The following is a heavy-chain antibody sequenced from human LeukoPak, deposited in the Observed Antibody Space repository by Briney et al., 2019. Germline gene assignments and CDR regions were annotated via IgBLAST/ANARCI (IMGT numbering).Heavy chain of an antibody. CDR1: GGSISSGSYY. Sequence: SETLSLTXTVSGGSISSGSYYWSWIRQPAGKGLQWIGRIYTSGSTNYNPSLKSRVTISVDTSKNQFSLNLSSVTAADTAVYYCVRQDGYCSSTSCRFDYWGQGTLVTVSS. CDR3: VRQDGYCSSTSCRFDY. V-gene: IGHV4-61*02. CDR2: IYTSGST. J-gene: IGHJ4*02. D-gene: IGHD2-2*03.